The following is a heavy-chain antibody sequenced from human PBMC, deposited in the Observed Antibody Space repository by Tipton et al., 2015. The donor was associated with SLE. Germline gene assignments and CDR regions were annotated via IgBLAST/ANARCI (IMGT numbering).Heavy chain of an antibody. Sequence: TLSLTCTVSGDSITSDYWTWIRQPPGKGLERIGYISYSGSTNYNPSVRSRVSISLDTSKNQFSLKVKSVTTADTAVYYCARMRGGYNAHHWGQGILVTVSS. V-gene: IGHV4-59*01. D-gene: IGHD5-24*01. J-gene: IGHJ5*02. CDR1: GDSITSDY. CDR2: ISYSGST. CDR3: ARMRGGYNAHH.